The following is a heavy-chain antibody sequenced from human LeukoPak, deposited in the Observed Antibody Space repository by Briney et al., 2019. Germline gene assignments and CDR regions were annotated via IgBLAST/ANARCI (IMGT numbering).Heavy chain of an antibody. Sequence: SQTLSLTCAVSGDSVSSNSAVWNWIRQAPSRGLEWLGKTYYRSKWNKGYAISVKSRITINPDTSKNQFSLQLNSVTPDDTAVYYCASALRTSGWYGYNWFDPWGQGTLVIVSS. CDR2: TYYRSKWNK. D-gene: IGHD6-19*01. CDR1: GDSVSSNSAV. CDR3: ASALRTSGWYGYNWFDP. V-gene: IGHV6-1*01. J-gene: IGHJ5*02.